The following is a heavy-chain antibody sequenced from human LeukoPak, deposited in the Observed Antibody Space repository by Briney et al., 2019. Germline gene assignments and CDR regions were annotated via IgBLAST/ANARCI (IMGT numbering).Heavy chain of an antibody. Sequence: PGGSLRLSCAASGFTFSIYPMHWVRQAPGKGLEWVSSIGSTGNYIYYADSVKGRFTISRDNAKNSLYLQMNSLRAEDTAVYYCARVTTEQYFALDFGYWGQGTLVTVSS. J-gene: IGHJ4*02. CDR3: ARVTTEQYFALDFGY. CDR1: GFTFSIYP. D-gene: IGHD3-9*01. CDR2: IGSTGNYI. V-gene: IGHV3-21*01.